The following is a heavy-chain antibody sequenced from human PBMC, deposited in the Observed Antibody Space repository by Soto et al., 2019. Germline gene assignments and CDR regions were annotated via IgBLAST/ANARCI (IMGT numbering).Heavy chain of an antibody. D-gene: IGHD3-10*01. CDR2: INAGNGNT. J-gene: IGHJ6*02. CDR1: GYTFTSYS. V-gene: IGHV1-3*01. Sequence: ASVKVSCKASGYTFTSYSMHWVRQAPGQRLEWMGWINAGNGNTKYSQKFQGRVTITRDTSASTAYMELSSLRSEDTAVYYCARAGYYGSGRGGMSYYYGMDVWGQGTTVTVSS. CDR3: ARAGYYGSGRGGMSYYYGMDV.